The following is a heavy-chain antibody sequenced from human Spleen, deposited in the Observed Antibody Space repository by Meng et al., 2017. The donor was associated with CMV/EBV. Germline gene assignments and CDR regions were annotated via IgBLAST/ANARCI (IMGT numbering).Heavy chain of an antibody. D-gene: IGHD3-10*01. CDR3: ARGGAMVRGVIIGPTYDY. J-gene: IGHJ4*02. CDR2: IIPILGIA. CDR1: GGTFSSYT. Sequence: VKVSCKASGGTFSSYTISWVRQAPGQGLEWMGRIIPILGIANYAQKFQGRVTITADKSTSTAYMELSSLRSEDTAVYYCARGGAMVRGVIIGPTYDYWGQGTLVTVSS. V-gene: IGHV1-69*02.